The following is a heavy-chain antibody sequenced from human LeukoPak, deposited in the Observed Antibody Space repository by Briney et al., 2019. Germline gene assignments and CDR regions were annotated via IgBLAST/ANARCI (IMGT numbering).Heavy chain of an antibody. CDR3: ARDRSPLYYDSSGYYPDY. CDR1: GFTFSSYA. J-gene: IGHJ4*02. V-gene: IGHV3-30-3*01. Sequence: TGGSLSLSCAASGFTFSSYAMHWVRQAPGKGLEWVAVISYDGSNKYYADSVKGRFTISRDNSKNTLYLQMNSLRAEDTAVYYCARDRSPLYYDSSGYYPDYWGQGTLVTVSS. CDR2: ISYDGSNK. D-gene: IGHD3-22*01.